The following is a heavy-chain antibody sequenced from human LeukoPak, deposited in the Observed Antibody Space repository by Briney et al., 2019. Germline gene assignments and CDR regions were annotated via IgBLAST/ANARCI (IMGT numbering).Heavy chain of an antibody. CDR1: GGSISSYY. V-gene: IGHV4-59*01. CDR2: IYYSGST. J-gene: IGHJ2*01. Sequence: SETLSHTCTVSGGSISSYYWSWIRQPPGKGLEWIGYIYYSGSTNYNPSLKSRVTISVDTSKNQFSLKLSSVTAADTAVYYCARATHSPMTTVTIGGVWYFDLWGRGTLVTVSS. D-gene: IGHD4-17*01. CDR3: ARATHSPMTTVTIGGVWYFDL.